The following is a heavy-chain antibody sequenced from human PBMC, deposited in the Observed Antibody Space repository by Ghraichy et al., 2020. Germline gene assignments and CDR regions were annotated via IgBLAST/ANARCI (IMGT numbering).Heavy chain of an antibody. CDR2: ISAYNGNT. CDR1: GYTFTSYA. CDR3: ARGGDWNYVPTTFDY. D-gene: IGHD1-7*01. V-gene: IGHV1-18*01. J-gene: IGHJ4*02. Sequence: ASVKVSCKASGYTFTSYAHSWVRQAPGQGLEWMGWISAYNGNTNYAQKLQGRVTMTTDTSTSTAYMELRSLRSDDTAVYYCARGGDWNYVPTTFDYWGQGFLVTVSS.